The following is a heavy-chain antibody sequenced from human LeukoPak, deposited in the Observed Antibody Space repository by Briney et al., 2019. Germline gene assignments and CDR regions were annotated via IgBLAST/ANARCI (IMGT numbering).Heavy chain of an antibody. CDR1: GGSISSGGYY. J-gene: IGHJ3*02. CDR3: ARLSVGASAFDI. D-gene: IGHD1-26*01. Sequence: SSETLSLTCTVSGGSISSGGYYWSWIRQPPGKGLEWIGYIYHSGSTYYNPSLKSRVTISVDRSKNQFTLKLSSVTAADTAVYYCARLSVGASAFDIWGQGTMVTVSS. V-gene: IGHV4-30-2*02. CDR2: IYHSGST.